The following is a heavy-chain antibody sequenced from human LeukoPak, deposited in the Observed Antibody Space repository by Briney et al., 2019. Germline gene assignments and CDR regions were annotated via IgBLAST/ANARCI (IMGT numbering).Heavy chain of an antibody. CDR1: GGSIINYY. CDR2: IYDSGTT. D-gene: IGHD3-9*01. CDR3: ARGRKSTSGYRVTDLGSGYSDY. J-gene: IGHJ4*02. Sequence: SETLSLTCTVSGGSIINYYWNWIQQPPGKGLEWIGYIYDSGTTNYNPSLKSRGSMSVDTSKNQFSLKLSSVTAADTAVYYCARGRKSTSGYRVTDLGSGYSDYWGQGTLATVSS. V-gene: IGHV4-59*01.